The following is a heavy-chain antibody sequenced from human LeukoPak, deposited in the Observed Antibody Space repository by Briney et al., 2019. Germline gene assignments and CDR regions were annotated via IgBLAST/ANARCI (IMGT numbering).Heavy chain of an antibody. CDR2: ISGSIGTT. J-gene: IGHJ4*02. Sequence: GGSLRLSCAASGFTFSSYAMNWVRQAPGKGLEWVSTISGSIGTTYYADSVKGRFTISRDNSKNTLYLQMNSLRADDTAVYYCAKDTFDYLRYYFDYWGQGTLVTVSS. CDR3: AKDTFDYLRYYFDY. CDR1: GFTFSSYA. V-gene: IGHV3-23*01. D-gene: IGHD3-9*01.